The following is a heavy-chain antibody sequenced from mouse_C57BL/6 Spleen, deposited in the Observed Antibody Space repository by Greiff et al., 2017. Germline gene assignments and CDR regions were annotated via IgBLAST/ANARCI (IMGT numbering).Heavy chain of an antibody. CDR3: ARGAGHFDY. D-gene: IGHD3-3*01. Sequence: QVQLQQSGPELVKPGASVKISCKASGYAFSSSWMNWVKQRPGKGLERIGRIYPGDGDTNYNGKFKGKATLTADKSSSTAYMQLSSLTSEDSAVYFCARGAGHFDYWGQGTTLTVSS. CDR2: IYPGDGDT. J-gene: IGHJ2*01. CDR1: GYAFSSSW. V-gene: IGHV1-82*01.